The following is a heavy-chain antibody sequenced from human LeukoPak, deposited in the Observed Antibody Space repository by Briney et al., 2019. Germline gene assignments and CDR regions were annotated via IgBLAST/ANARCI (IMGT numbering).Heavy chain of an antibody. D-gene: IGHD3-22*01. CDR3: ALGLPAYYDTSGYPFDY. CDR1: GFTVSSNY. Sequence: GGSLRLSCAASGFTVSSNYMTWVRQAPGKGLEWVSLIYSGFYGGGSTYYADSVKGRFTISRDNSKNTLYLQMDSLRAEDTAVYYCALGLPAYYDTSGYPFDYWGQGTLVTVSS. J-gene: IGHJ4*02. V-gene: IGHV3-53*01. CDR2: IYSGFYGGGST.